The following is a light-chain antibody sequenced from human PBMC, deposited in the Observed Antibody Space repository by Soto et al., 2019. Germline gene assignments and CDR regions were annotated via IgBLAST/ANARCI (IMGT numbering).Light chain of an antibody. CDR3: AAWADSLNVV. Sequence: QSVLTQPPSASGTPGQRVTISCSGSSSNIGSNTVNWYQQLPGTAPKLLIYSNNQRPSGVPDRFSGSKSGTSASLAISGLQSEDEADYYCAAWADSLNVVFGGGTKLTVI. J-gene: IGLJ2*01. CDR2: SNN. V-gene: IGLV1-44*01. CDR1: SSNIGSNT.